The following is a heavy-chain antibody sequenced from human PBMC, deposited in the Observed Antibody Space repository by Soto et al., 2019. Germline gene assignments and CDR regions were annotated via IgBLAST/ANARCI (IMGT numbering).Heavy chain of an antibody. D-gene: IGHD1-26*01. V-gene: IGHV4-38-2*01. Sequence: ETLSLTCAVSGYSISSGYYWGWIRQPPGKGLEWIGTIFHSGSTYYNASLKSRVTISVDTSKNQFSLKLSSVTAADTAMYYCARVYIGSIVGGSFLYYFDYWGQGSLVTVPS. CDR1: GYSISSGYY. CDR3: ARVYIGSIVGGSFLYYFDY. J-gene: IGHJ4*02. CDR2: IFHSGST.